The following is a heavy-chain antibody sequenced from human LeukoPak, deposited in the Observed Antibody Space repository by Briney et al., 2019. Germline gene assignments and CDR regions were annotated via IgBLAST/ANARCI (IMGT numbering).Heavy chain of an antibody. CDR2: ISTSSSYI. V-gene: IGHV3-21*01. D-gene: IGHD5-24*01. CDR1: GFTFSSYS. J-gene: IGHJ4*02. Sequence: GGSLRLSCAASGFTFSSYSMNWVRQAPGKGLEWVSSISTSSSYIYYADSVKGRFTISRDNAKNSLYLQMNSLRAEDTAIYYCTRVGYIDEGIDYWGQGTLVTVS. CDR3: TRVGYIDEGIDY.